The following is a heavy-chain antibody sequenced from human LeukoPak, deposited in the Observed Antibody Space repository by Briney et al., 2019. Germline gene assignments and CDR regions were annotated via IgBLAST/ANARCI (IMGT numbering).Heavy chain of an antibody. CDR1: GFTFSSYA. D-gene: IGHD3-16*02. CDR3: AKDTSARRGSLNG. V-gene: IGHV3-23*01. J-gene: IGHJ4*02. CDR2: ITGSGGST. Sequence: PGGSLRLSCAASGFTFSSYAMSWFRQAPGKGREGVSGITGSGGSTSYAGSVGGRFTIYRDNSKNTLYLQMNSLRAEDTAVYYCAKDTSARRGSLNGWGQGTLVTVSS.